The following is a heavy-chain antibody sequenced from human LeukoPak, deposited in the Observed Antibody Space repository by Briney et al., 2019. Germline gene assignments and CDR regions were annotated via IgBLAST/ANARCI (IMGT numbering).Heavy chain of an antibody. V-gene: IGHV4-31*03. CDR2: IYYSGST. Sequence: SETLSLTCTVSGGSIGSGGYYWSWIRQHPGKGLEWIGYIYYSGSTYYNPSLKSRVTISVDTSKNQFSLKLSSVTAADTAVYYCARTWYSSSQYYFDYWGQGTLVTVSS. CDR1: GGSIGSGGYY. CDR3: ARTWYSSSQYYFDY. J-gene: IGHJ4*02. D-gene: IGHD6-13*01.